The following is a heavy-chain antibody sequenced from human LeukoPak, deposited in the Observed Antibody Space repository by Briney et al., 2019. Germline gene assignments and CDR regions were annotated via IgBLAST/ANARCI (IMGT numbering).Heavy chain of an antibody. CDR3: ATSTLSPGTIGSFDY. V-gene: IGHV3-11*04. Sequence: PGGSLRLSCAASGFSFSDYYMSWIRQAPGKGLEWVSYISGSGTTMYYADSVKGRFTVSKDNGKNPLYLQMNSLRAEDTAVYYCATSTLSPGTIGSFDYWGQGTLVTVSS. CDR2: ISGSGTTM. J-gene: IGHJ4*02. CDR1: GFSFSDYY. D-gene: IGHD3-10*01.